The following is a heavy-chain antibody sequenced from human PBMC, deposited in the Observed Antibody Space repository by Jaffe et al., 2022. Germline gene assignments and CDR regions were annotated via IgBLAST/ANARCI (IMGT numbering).Heavy chain of an antibody. Sequence: QVQLQESGPGLVKPSETLSLTCAVSGYSISSGYYWGWIRQPPGKGLEWIGSIYHSGSTYYNPSLKSRVTISVDTSKNQFSLKLSSVTAADTAVYYCARPWTPYYYDSSGYYYGHNWFDPWGQGTLVTVSS. CDR3: ARPWTPYYYDSSGYYYGHNWFDP. J-gene: IGHJ5*02. CDR2: IYHSGST. V-gene: IGHV4-38-2*01. D-gene: IGHD3-22*01. CDR1: GYSISSGYY.